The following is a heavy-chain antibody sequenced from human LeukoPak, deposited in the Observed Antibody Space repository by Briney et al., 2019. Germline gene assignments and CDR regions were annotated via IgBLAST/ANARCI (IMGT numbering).Heavy chain of an antibody. CDR1: GYSFNAYG. V-gene: IGHV3-33*01. J-gene: IGHJ4*02. D-gene: IGHD2-15*01. CDR2: IWYHGNKR. CDR3: ARDGGIGIDY. Sequence: GGSLRLSCAASGYSFNAYGLHWVRQAPGKGLEWVAVIWYHGNKRDYIDSVKGRFTISKDDSKNMLYLQMNGLRAEDSAIYYCARDGGIGIDYWGQGILVTVSS.